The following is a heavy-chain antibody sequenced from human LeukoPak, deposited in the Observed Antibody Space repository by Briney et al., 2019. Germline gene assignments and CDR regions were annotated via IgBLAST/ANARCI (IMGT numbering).Heavy chain of an antibody. J-gene: IGHJ4*02. CDR3: ARLIRYFDWIYDY. CDR2: IQQDGSEK. V-gene: IGHV3-7*01. Sequence: GGSLRLSCAASGFTFSSYWMSWVRQAPGKGLEWVANIQQDGSEKYYVDSVKGRFTISRDNAKNSLYLQMNSLRAEDTAVYYCARLIRYFDWIYDYWGQGTLVTVSS. D-gene: IGHD3-9*01. CDR1: GFTFSSYW.